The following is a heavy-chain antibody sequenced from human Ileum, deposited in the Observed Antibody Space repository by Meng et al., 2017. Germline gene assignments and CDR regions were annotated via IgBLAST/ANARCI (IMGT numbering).Heavy chain of an antibody. CDR2: MYHSGTT. CDR1: VASISSGNW. CDR3: ARHIGVPGTRGFDY. J-gene: IGHJ4*02. Sequence: AHLQGPGPGPVPPSAPLSLTCSFSVASISSGNWWSWVRQSPGKGLEWIGEMYHSGTTNYNPSLKSRVTISLDTSKNQLSLKLTSVTAADTAVYYCARHIGVPGTRGFDYWGQGTLVTVSS. D-gene: IGHD6-19*01. V-gene: IGHV4-4*02.